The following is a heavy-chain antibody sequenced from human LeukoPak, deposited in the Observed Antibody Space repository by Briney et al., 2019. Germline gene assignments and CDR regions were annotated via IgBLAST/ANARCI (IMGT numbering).Heavy chain of an antibody. CDR2: ISGSGGST. Sequence: GGSLTLSCAASGFTFSSYAMSWVRQAPGKGLEWVSAISGSGGSTYYADSVKGRFTISRENSKNTLYLQMNSLRAEETAVYYCAKDPICGSSSWWYFGYWGQGTLVTVSS. J-gene: IGHJ4*02. V-gene: IGHV3-23*01. CDR3: AKDPICGSSSWWYFGY. D-gene: IGHD6-13*01. CDR1: GFTFSSYA.